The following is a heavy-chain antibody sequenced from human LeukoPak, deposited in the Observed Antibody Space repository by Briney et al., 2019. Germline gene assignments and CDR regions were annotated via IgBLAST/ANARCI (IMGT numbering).Heavy chain of an antibody. Sequence: GGSLRLSCAASGFTFSGHTMSWVRQAPGRGLEWVSAMTGSGDRTYYADSVKGRFTISRDNAKNTLYLQMNSLRAEDTAVYYCARGSDRVAVAGLNWFDPWGQGTLVTVSS. V-gene: IGHV3-23*01. CDR1: GFTFSGHT. D-gene: IGHD6-19*01. CDR3: ARGSDRVAVAGLNWFDP. CDR2: MTGSGDRT. J-gene: IGHJ5*02.